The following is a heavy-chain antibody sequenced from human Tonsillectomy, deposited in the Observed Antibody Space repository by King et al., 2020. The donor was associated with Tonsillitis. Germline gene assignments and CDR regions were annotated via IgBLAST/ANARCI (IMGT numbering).Heavy chain of an antibody. J-gene: IGHJ6*02. D-gene: IGHD3-10*01. Sequence: VQLVESGGGVVQPGRSLRLSCAASGFTFSSYGMHWVRQAPGKGLEWVAVISYDGSNKYYAESVKGRFTISRDNSKNTLYLQMNSLRVEDTAVYYCAKDLGRGYYYYGMDVWGQGTTVTVSS. V-gene: IGHV3-30*18. CDR3: AKDLGRGYYYYGMDV. CDR1: GFTFSSYG. CDR2: ISYDGSNK.